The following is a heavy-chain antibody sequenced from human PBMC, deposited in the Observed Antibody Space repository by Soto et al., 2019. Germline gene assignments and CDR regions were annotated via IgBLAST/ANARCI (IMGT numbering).Heavy chain of an antibody. Sequence: QVQLVESGGGVVQPGRSLRLSSAASGFTFSSYGMHWVRQAPGKGLEWVAVIWYDGSNKYYADSVKGRFTISRDNSKNTLYLQMNSLRAEDTAVYYCALCGGDCYSADYWGQGTLVTVSS. CDR3: ALCGGDCYSADY. D-gene: IGHD2-21*01. CDR2: IWYDGSNK. J-gene: IGHJ4*02. V-gene: IGHV3-33*01. CDR1: GFTFSSYG.